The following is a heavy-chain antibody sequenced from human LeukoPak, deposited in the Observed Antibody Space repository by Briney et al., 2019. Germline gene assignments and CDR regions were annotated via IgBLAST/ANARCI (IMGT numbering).Heavy chain of an antibody. CDR2: IYYNERS. CDR3: ARVSLVRGAPDYYFDY. D-gene: IGHD3-10*01. V-gene: IGHV4-59*12. J-gene: IGHJ4*02. Sequence: SETLSLTCTVSGGSISSYYWSWIRQPPGKGLEWVGYIYYNERSNYNPSLKSRVTMSVDTSKNQFSLKLSSVTAADTAVYYCARVSLVRGAPDYYFDYWGQGTLVTVSS. CDR1: GGSISSYY.